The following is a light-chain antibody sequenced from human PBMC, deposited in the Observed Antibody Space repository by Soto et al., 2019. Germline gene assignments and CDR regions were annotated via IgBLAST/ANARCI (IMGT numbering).Light chain of an antibody. CDR2: AAS. V-gene: IGKV1-12*01. Sequence: EIQLTQSPSSLSASVGDSVTITCRASEDIRSWLGWYQQKPGEAPKLLIFAASSLQSGVPSRFSGSGFGTHFTLPIADLQPEDFATYDCQQANNFPPWTFGQGTKVEVK. CDR1: EDIRSW. J-gene: IGKJ1*01. CDR3: QQANNFPPWT.